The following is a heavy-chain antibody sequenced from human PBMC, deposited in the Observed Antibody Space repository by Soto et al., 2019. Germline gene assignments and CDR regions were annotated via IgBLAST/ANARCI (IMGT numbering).Heavy chain of an antibody. J-gene: IGHJ6*04. CDR3: AREYPLIGEGANYSYYSGMDV. CDR1: GDSVSSNSAA. D-gene: IGHD3-10*01. Sequence: PSQTLSLTCAISGDSVSSNSAAWNWIRQSPSRGLEWLGRTYYRSKWYNDYAVSVKSRITINPDTSKNQFSLQLNSVTPEDTAVFFFAREYPLIGEGANYSYYSGMDVGGKGTRVTAPS. V-gene: IGHV6-1*01. CDR2: TYYRSKWYN.